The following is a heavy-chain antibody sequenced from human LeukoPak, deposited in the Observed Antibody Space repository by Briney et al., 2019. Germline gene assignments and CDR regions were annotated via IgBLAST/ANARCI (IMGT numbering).Heavy chain of an antibody. V-gene: IGHV4-39*01. CDR1: GGSISNSSYY. CDR3: VGYSYGRETFDY. Sequence: SETLSLTCTVSGGSISNSSYYWGWIRQPPGKGVEWIGSIYYSGSTYYNPSLKSRVTISVDTSKNQFSLKLSSVTAADTAVYYCVGYSYGRETFDYWGQGTLVTVSS. CDR2: IYYSGST. D-gene: IGHD5-18*01. J-gene: IGHJ4*02.